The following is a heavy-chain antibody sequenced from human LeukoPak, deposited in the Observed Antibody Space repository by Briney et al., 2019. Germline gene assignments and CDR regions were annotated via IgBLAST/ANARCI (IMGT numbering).Heavy chain of an antibody. CDR1: GYTFSGHY. V-gene: IGHV1-2*06. CDR2: INPNTGVT. J-gene: IGHJ4*02. Sequence: ASVKVSCKASGYTFSGHYLHWVRQAPGQGLEWMGRINPNTGVTQYTENFQGRVTMTRDTSTSTVYMELSSLRSDDTAVYYCARTAARRFDYWGQGTLVTVSS. D-gene: IGHD6-6*01. CDR3: ARTAARRFDY.